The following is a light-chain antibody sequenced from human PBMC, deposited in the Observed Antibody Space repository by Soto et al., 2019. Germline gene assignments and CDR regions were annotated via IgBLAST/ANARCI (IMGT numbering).Light chain of an antibody. Sequence: QPVLTQPPSVSGAPGQRVTISCTGSSSNIGASYDVHWYQQLPGTAPKLLIYGNTNRPSGVPDRFSGSKSGNTASLTVSGLQAEDEAHYYCSSYAGTKTLVFGGGTKLTVL. CDR2: GNT. CDR1: SSNIGASYD. J-gene: IGLJ2*01. CDR3: SSYAGTKTLV. V-gene: IGLV1-40*01.